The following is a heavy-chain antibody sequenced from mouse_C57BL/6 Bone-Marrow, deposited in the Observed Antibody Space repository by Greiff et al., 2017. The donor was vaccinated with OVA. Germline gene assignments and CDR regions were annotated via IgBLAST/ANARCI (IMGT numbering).Heavy chain of an antibody. CDR3: TTGGWLLFWYFDV. Sequence: EVQLQESGAELVRPGASVKLSCTASGFNIKDDYMHWVKQRPEQGLEWIGWIDPENGDTEYASKFQGKATITADTSSNTAYLQLSSLTSEDTAVYYCTTGGWLLFWYFDVWGTGTTVTVSS. V-gene: IGHV14-4*01. J-gene: IGHJ1*03. CDR1: GFNIKDDY. CDR2: IDPENGDT. D-gene: IGHD2-3*01.